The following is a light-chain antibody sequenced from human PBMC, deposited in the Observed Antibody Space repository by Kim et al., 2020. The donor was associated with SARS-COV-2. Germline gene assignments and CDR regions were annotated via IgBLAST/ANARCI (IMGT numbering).Light chain of an antibody. CDR1: QSISSS. CDR2: GAS. V-gene: IGKV3-15*01. Sequence: LSRSPGERATLSCRASQSISSSLAWYQQKPGQAPRVLIYGASARATGIPARFSGSGSGTEFTLTISNVQSEDFAVYYCQQYAYWRAFGQGTRLEIK. J-gene: IGKJ5*01. CDR3: QQYAYWRA.